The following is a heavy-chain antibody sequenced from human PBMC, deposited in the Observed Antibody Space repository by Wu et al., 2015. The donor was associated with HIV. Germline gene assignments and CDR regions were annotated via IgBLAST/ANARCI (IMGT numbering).Heavy chain of an antibody. J-gene: IGHJ4*02. D-gene: IGHD4-23*01. V-gene: IGHV1-69*05. CDR1: GGTFSNYA. Sequence: QVQLVQSGAEVKKPGSSVKVSCKASGGTFSNYAISWVRQAPGQGLEWMGGIIPIFGTTNYAQKFQGRVTMTTDTSTRTAYMELRSLRSDDTAIFYCARGKYGGNVDYWGQGTLVTVSS. CDR3: ARGKYGGNVDY. CDR2: IIPIFGTT.